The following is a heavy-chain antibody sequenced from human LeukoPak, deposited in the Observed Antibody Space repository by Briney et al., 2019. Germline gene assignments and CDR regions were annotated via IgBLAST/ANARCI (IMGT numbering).Heavy chain of an antibody. V-gene: IGHV4-4*07. D-gene: IGHD3-10*01. Sequence: PSETLSLTCAVSGGSISSYYWSWIRQPAGKGLEWIWHIHTSGSTNYNPSLKSRVTMSLDTSKNQLSLKLNSVTAADTAVYYCAKEGMIRGVIDYWGQGALVTVSS. CDR3: AKEGMIRGVIDY. CDR1: GGSISSYY. CDR2: IHTSGST. J-gene: IGHJ4*02.